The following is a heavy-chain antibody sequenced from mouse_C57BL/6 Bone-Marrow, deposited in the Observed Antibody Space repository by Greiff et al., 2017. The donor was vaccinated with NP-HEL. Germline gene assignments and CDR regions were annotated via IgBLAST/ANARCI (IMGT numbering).Heavy chain of an antibody. CDR3: AKHSYYDYDGSYWYFDV. J-gene: IGHJ1*03. CDR1: GFSLTSYG. D-gene: IGHD2-4*01. V-gene: IGHV2-9*01. Sequence: QVQLKQSGPGLVAPSQSLSITCTVSGFSLTSYGVDWVRQPPGKGLEWLGVIWGGGSTNYNSALMSRLSISKDNSKSQVVLKMNSLQTDDTAMYYCAKHSYYDYDGSYWYFDVWGTGTTVTVSS. CDR2: IWGGGST.